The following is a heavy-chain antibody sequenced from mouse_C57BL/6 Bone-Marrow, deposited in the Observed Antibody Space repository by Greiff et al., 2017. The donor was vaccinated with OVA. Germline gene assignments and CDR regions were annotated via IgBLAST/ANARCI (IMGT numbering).Heavy chain of an antibody. J-gene: IGHJ2*01. CDR3: ARDDGYLCEY. CDR2: IYPGSGNT. D-gene: IGHD2-3*01. CDR1: GYTFTDHY. V-gene: IGHV1-76*01. Sequence: VQLQQSGAEVVRPGASVKLSCKASGYTFTDHYINWVKQRPGQGLEWIARIYPGSGNTYYNEKFKGKATLTAEKSSNTAYMQLSSLTSEDSAVYFCARDDGYLCEYWGQGTTLTVSS.